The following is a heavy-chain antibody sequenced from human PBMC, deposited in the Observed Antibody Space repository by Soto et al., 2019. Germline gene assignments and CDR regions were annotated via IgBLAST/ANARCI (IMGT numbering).Heavy chain of an antibody. J-gene: IGHJ6*02. V-gene: IGHV5-51*01. CDR3: AGLDGSGSYRYYYYYGMDV. Sequence: GESLKISCKGSGYSFTSYWIGWVRQMPGKGLEWMGIIYPGDSDTRYSPSFRGQVTISADKSISTAYLQWSSLKASDTAMYYCAGLDGSGSYRYYYYYGMDVGGQGTTVTVSS. CDR1: GYSFTSYW. CDR2: IYPGDSDT. D-gene: IGHD3-10*01.